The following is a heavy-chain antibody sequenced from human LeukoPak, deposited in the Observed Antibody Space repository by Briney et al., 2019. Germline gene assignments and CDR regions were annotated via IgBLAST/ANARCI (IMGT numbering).Heavy chain of an antibody. Sequence: SETLSLTCTVYGGSFSGYYWSWIRQPPGKGLEWIGYIYSSGSTNYNPSLKSRVTMSVDTSKNQFSLKVSSVTAADTAVYYCARVFDSGSQAYFYYMDVWGKGTTVTIFS. J-gene: IGHJ6*03. CDR3: ARVFDSGSQAYFYYMDV. V-gene: IGHV4-59*01. CDR1: GGSFSGYY. D-gene: IGHD3-10*01. CDR2: IYSSGST.